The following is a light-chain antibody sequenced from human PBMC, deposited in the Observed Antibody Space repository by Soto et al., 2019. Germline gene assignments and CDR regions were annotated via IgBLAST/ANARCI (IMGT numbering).Light chain of an antibody. CDR1: QSISSL. Sequence: DIQMTQSPSTLSASIGDTVTITFRASQSISSLLAWYQQKPGKTPKLLIYDASDLESGVPSRFSGSGSGTEFTLTIRSLQPDDFATYYCHQYNSYSTFGQGTKVDI. J-gene: IGKJ1*01. V-gene: IGKV1-5*01. CDR3: HQYNSYST. CDR2: DAS.